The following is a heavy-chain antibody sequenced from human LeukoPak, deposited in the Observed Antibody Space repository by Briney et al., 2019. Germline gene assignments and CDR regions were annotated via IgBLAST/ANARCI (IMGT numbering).Heavy chain of an antibody. V-gene: IGHV4-34*01. Sequence: SETLSLTCAVYGGSFSGYYWSWIRQPPGKGLEWIGEINHSGSTDYNPSLKSRVTISVDTSKNQFSLKLSSVTAADTAVYYCARGLGYDSLFDYWGQGTLVTLSS. CDR1: GGSFSGYY. CDR3: ARGLGYDSLFDY. J-gene: IGHJ4*02. CDR2: INHSGST. D-gene: IGHD3-22*01.